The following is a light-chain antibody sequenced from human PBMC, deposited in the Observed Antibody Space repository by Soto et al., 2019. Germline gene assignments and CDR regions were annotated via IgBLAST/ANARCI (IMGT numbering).Light chain of an antibody. V-gene: IGLV1-51*01. CDR3: GTWDSSLSAGV. J-gene: IGLJ2*01. CDR1: SSNIGNNY. Sequence: QSVLTQPPSVSAAPGQTVTISCSGFSSNIGNNYVSWYQQLPGTAPKLLIYENNKRPSGIPDRFSGSKSGTSATLDITGLQTGDEADYYCGTWDSSLSAGVFGGGTKLTVL. CDR2: ENN.